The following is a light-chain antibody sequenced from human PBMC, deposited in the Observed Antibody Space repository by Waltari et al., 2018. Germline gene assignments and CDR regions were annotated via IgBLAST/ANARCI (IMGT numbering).Light chain of an antibody. Sequence: QSALTQPRSVSGSPGQPVTISCTGTSSDVGGYNYVSWYQHHKGKAPKLMIYAVSKKPSSVPDRCWGPKSGNTASPTISGLQAEDEADYYGCSYAGSNSRVFGGGTKLTVL. CDR1: SSDVGGYNY. J-gene: IGLJ3*02. CDR2: AVS. CDR3: CSYAGSNSRV. V-gene: IGLV2-11*01.